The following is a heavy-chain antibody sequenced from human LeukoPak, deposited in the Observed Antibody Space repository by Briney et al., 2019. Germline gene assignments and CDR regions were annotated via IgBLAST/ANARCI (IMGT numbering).Heavy chain of an antibody. J-gene: IGHJ4*02. V-gene: IGHV3-30*03. CDR1: GFTFNSCV. D-gene: IGHD3-10*01. CDR3: AREGYYGSGSPPSLYFDY. Sequence: GTSLRLSCAASGFTFNSCVMHWVRQAPGKGLEWVAVISHEGNNKYYADSVKGRFTISRDNSRSTLYLQMNSLRPEDTAIYYCAREGYYGSGSPPSLYFDYWGQGTLVTVSS. CDR2: ISHEGNNK.